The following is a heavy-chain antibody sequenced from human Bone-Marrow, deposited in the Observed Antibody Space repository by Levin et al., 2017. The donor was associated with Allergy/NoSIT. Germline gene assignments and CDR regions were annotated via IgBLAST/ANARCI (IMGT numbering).Heavy chain of an antibody. CDR1: GILFSSYD. CDR2: ISAGGNYI. J-gene: IGHJ6*02. CDR3: ASWAMYHYDRSAFDYFYYATDV. Sequence: GESLKISCAASGILFSSYDMNWVRQAPGKGLEWVSSISAGGNYIYYADSVKGRFTISRDNAKNSLFLQMNSLRAEDTAVYYCASWAMYHYDRSAFDYFYYATDVWGQATTVTVSS. V-gene: IGHV3-21*01. D-gene: IGHD3-22*01.